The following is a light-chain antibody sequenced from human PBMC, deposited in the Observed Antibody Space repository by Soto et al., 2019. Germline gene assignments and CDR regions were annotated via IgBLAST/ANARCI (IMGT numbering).Light chain of an antibody. CDR3: QQSYLTPRS. V-gene: IGKV1-39*01. Sequence: DIQMTQSPSSLSASIGDRVTITCRASQRSSTSLTWYQQKPGKAPQLLIFAASSLPSGVPSRFSGSGPGTDFTLTISSLQPEDFATYYCQQSYLTPRSFGQGTKLEI. J-gene: IGKJ2*03. CDR2: AAS. CDR1: QRSSTS.